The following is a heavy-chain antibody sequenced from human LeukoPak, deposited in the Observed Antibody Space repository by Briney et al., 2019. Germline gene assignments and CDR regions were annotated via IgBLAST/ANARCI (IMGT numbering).Heavy chain of an antibody. V-gene: IGHV3-7*01. CDR1: GFTFSSYW. CDR3: ASSYYDFWSGYHDAFDI. CDR2: IKQDGSEK. D-gene: IGHD3-3*01. Sequence: GGSLRLSCAASGFTFSSYWMSWVRQAPGKGLEWVANIKQDGSEKYYVDSVKGRFTISRDNAKNSLYLQMNSLRAEDTAVYYCASSYYDFWSGYHDAFDIWGQGTMVTVSP. J-gene: IGHJ3*02.